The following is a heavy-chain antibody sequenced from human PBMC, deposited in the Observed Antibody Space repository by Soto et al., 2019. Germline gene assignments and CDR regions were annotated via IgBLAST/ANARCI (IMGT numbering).Heavy chain of an antibody. CDR3: ARDRPSYGDCFDY. CDR2: TYYRSKWFT. D-gene: IGHD4-17*01. V-gene: IGHV6-1*01. CDR1: GDSVSSDSAA. J-gene: IGHJ4*02. Sequence: PSQTLSLTCAISGDSVSSDSAAWNWIRQSPSRGLEWLGRTYYRSKWFTDYEVSVKSRITINPDTSKNQFSLHLNSVTPEDTAVYYCARDRPSYGDCFDYWDQGTLVTVSS.